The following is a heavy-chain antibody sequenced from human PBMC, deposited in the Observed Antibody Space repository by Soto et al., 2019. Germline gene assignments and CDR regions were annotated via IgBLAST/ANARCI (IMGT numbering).Heavy chain of an antibody. J-gene: IGHJ6*02. CDR3: ARDIAVAGSAYYYYGMDV. D-gene: IGHD6-19*01. V-gene: IGHV3-53*01. Sequence: TGGSLRLSCAASGFTVSSNYMSWVRQAPGKGLEWVSVIYSGGSTYYADSVKGRFTISRDNSKNTLYLQMNSLRAEDTAVYYWARDIAVAGSAYYYYGMDVWGQGTTVTVSS. CDR2: IYSGGST. CDR1: GFTVSSNY.